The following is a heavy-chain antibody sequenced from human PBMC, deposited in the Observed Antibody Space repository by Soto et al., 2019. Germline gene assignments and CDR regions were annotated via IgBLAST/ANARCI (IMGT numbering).Heavy chain of an antibody. CDR3: ARRSSVRPQGWFDP. CDR1: GGSISSSSYY. CDR2: IYYSGST. Sequence: PSETLSLTCTVSGGSISSSSYYWGWIRQPPGKGLEWIGTIYYSGSTYYNPSLKSRVTISVDTSKNQFSLKLSSVTAADTAVYYCARRSSVRPQGWFDPWGQGILVTVSS. V-gene: IGHV4-39*01. J-gene: IGHJ5*02.